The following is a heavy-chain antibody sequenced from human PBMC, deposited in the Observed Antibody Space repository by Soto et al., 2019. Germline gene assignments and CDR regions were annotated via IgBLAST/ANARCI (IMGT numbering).Heavy chain of an antibody. J-gene: IGHJ6*02. Sequence: PSETLSLTCAVYGGSFSGYYWSWIRQPPGKGLEWIGEINHSGSTNYNPSLKSRVTISVDTSKNQFSLKLSSVTAADTAVYYCARVWSAEPYYYGMDVWGQGTTVTVSS. CDR1: GGSFSGYY. D-gene: IGHD3-3*01. V-gene: IGHV4-34*01. CDR3: ARVWSAEPYYYGMDV. CDR2: INHSGST.